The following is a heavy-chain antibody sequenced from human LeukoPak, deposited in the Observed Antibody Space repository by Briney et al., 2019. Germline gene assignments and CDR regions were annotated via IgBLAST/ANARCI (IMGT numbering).Heavy chain of an antibody. CDR3: ARVPRFDP. Sequence: PSETLSLTCAVYGGSFSGYYWSWIRQPPGKGLEWIGEINHSGSTNYNPSLKSRVTISVDTSKNQFPLKLSSVTAADTAVYYCARVPRFDPWGQGTLVTVSS. J-gene: IGHJ5*02. CDR2: INHSGST. V-gene: IGHV4-34*01. CDR1: GGSFSGYY.